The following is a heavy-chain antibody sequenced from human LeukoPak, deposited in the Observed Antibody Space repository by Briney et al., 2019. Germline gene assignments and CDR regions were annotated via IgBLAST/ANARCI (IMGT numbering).Heavy chain of an antibody. CDR3: ARGRYYDYVWGSYRYWYYFDY. D-gene: IGHD3-16*02. J-gene: IGHJ4*02. Sequence: NPSETLSLTCTVSGGSISIYYWSWIRQPPGKGLEWIGYIYYSGSTNYNPSLKSRVTISVDTSKNQFSLKLSSVTAADTAVYYCARGRYYDYVWGSYRYWYYFDYWGQGTLVTVSS. CDR2: IYYSGST. CDR1: GGSISIYY. V-gene: IGHV4-59*01.